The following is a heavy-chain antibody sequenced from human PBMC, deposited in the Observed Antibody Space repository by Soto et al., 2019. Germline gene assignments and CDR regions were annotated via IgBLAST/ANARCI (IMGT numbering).Heavy chain of an antibody. D-gene: IGHD3-22*01. J-gene: IGHJ4*02. CDR1: GFTFSSYA. CDR2: ISGSGGST. CDR3: AKVDGSYYDSSGYYYSFDY. Sequence: GGSLRLSCAASGFTFSSYAMSWVRQAPGKGLEWVSAISGSGGSTYYADSVKGRFTISRDNSKNTLYLQMKSLRAEDTAVYYCAKVDGSYYDSSGYYYSFDYWGQGTLVTVSS. V-gene: IGHV3-23*01.